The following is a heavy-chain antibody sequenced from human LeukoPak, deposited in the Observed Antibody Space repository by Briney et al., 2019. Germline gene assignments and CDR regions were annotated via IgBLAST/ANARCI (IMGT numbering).Heavy chain of an antibody. CDR1: GFAFPTYA. D-gene: IGHD1/OR15-1a*01. CDR3: AKEPRWEQLHSFDI. CDR2: IRVSDGAR. J-gene: IGHJ3*02. Sequence: GGSLRLSCVASGFAFPTYAMLWVRHVLGEGLEWVSSIRVSDGARFYADSVKGRFTMSRDNPKNTLFLQMNSLRPEDTAVYYCAKEPRWEQLHSFDIWGQGTTVTVSS. V-gene: IGHV3-23*01.